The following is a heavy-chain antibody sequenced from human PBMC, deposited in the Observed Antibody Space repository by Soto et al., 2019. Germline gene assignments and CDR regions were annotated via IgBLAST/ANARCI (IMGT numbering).Heavy chain of an antibody. D-gene: IGHD3-22*01. Sequence: GGSVKVCFKASAYPFTSYGISLVRQAPGQGLEWMGWISGYNGNTNYAQILHGRVTMTTDTSTSTAYMELRSLRSDDTAVYYCARDRLHYYDSTQSSVDYWGQGTLVTVSS. J-gene: IGHJ4*02. CDR3: ARDRLHYYDSTQSSVDY. CDR1: AYPFTSYG. V-gene: IGHV1-18*01. CDR2: ISGYNGNT.